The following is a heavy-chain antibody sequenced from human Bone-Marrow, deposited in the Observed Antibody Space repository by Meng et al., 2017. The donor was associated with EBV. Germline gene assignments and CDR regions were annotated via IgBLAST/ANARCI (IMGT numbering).Heavy chain of an antibody. CDR2: INHSGST. D-gene: IGHD5-12*01. J-gene: IGHJ4*02. CDR3: ARGSGYDARY. CDR1: GGSVSGYY. V-gene: IGHV4-34*01. Sequence: QGELKQWGAGRLKPSETLSLTCAVYGGSVSGYYWSWIRQPPGKGLEWIGEINHSGSTNYNPSLKSRVTISVDTSKNQFSLKLSSVTAADTAVYYCARGSGYDARYWGQGTLVTVSS.